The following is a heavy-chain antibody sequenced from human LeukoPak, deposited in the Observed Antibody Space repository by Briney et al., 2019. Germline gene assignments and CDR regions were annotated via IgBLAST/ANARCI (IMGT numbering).Heavy chain of an antibody. Sequence: GRSLRLSCAASGFTFSSYAMHWVRQAPGKGLEWVSYISSSGSTIYYADSVKGRFTISRDNAKNSLYLQMNSLRAEDMALYYCAKESMAGFDYWGQGTLVTVSS. D-gene: IGHD2/OR15-2a*01. CDR2: ISSSGSTI. V-gene: IGHV3-48*04. CDR3: AKESMAGFDY. J-gene: IGHJ4*02. CDR1: GFTFSSYA.